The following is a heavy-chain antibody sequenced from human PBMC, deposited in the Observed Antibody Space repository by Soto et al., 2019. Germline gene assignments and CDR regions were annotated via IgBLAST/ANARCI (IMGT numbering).Heavy chain of an antibody. CDR1: GFTFSSYG. D-gene: IGHD6-19*01. J-gene: IGHJ4*02. V-gene: IGHV3-33*01. Sequence: PGGSLRLSCAASGFTFSSYGMHWVRQAPCKGLEGVAVIWYDGSNKYYADSVKGRFTISRDNSKNTLYLQMNSLRAEDTAVYYCARFSSGWYDGVDYWGQGTLVTVSS. CDR2: IWYDGSNK. CDR3: ARFSSGWYDGVDY.